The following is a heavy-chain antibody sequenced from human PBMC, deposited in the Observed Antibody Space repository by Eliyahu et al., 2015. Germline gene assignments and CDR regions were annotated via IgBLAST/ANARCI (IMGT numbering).Heavy chain of an antibody. Sequence: EXQLVESGGGLIQPGGSLXXSCAASGFTVSTNYMNWVRQAPGKGLEWVSVIYSGGTTFYADTVKGRFTISRDNSKNTLYLQMNSLRAEDTAVYYCARGGDGFSFDYWGQGTLVTVSS. J-gene: IGHJ4*02. V-gene: IGHV3-53*01. CDR2: IYSGGTT. CDR3: ARGGDGFSFDY. CDR1: GFTVSTNY. D-gene: IGHD5-24*01.